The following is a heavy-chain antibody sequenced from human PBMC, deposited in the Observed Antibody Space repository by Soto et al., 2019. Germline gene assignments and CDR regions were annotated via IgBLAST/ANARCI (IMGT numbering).Heavy chain of an antibody. Sequence: ASVKVSCKASAYRFTSYGICWLRQAPGQGLEWMGWINAYNGNTNYAQNLQGRVTLTTDTSTSTAYMELRSLRSNDTAVYYCAMVDVYVTPSPQDVWGQGTTVTVSS. V-gene: IGHV1-18*01. CDR3: AMVDVYVTPSPQDV. J-gene: IGHJ6*02. CDR1: AYRFTSYG. CDR2: INAYNGNT. D-gene: IGHD3-16*01.